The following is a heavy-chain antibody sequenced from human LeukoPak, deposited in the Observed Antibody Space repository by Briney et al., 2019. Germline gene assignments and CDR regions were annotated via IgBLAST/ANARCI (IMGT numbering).Heavy chain of an antibody. CDR1: VGSFINYG. CDR2: IIPILGTA. V-gene: IGHV1-69*05. D-gene: IGHD3-22*01. J-gene: IGHJ4*02. Sequence: GASVKVSCKTSVGSFINYGISWVRQAPGQGGEWMGGIIPILGTANYAQKFQGRVTITTDESTSTAYMELNRLRSEDTAVYYCARDRYYDSRGNFYESGYWGQGTLATVSS. CDR3: ARDRYYDSRGNFYESGY.